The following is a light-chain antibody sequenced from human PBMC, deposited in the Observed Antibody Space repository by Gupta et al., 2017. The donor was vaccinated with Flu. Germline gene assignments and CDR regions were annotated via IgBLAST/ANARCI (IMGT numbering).Light chain of an antibody. V-gene: IGKV3-11*01. CDR2: DTS. Sequence: EVVLTQSPATLSLSPGETATLSCRASQYVSTYLAWYQHKPGQAPRLLILDTSNRATGIPARFSGGGSGTDFTLTIKDLEPEDVAVYYCQQRVKWPKTFGGGTKVEI. J-gene: IGKJ4*01. CDR3: QQRVKWPKT. CDR1: QYVSTY.